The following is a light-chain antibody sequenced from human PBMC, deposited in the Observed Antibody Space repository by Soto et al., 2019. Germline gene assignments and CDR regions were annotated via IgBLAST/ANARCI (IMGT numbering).Light chain of an antibody. CDR3: HQRSNWWT. Sequence: EIVLTQSPATLSLAPGERATLSCMASQSVSTYLAWYQQKPGQAPRLLIYDASNRATGIPARFRGSGSGTDVTLTISSIEPEDFAIYYWHQRSNWWTFGQGTKVEIK. V-gene: IGKV3-11*01. J-gene: IGKJ1*01. CDR2: DAS. CDR1: QSVSTY.